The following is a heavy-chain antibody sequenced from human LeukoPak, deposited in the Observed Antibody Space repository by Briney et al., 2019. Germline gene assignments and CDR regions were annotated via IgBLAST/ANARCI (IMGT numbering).Heavy chain of an antibody. CDR1: GFTFSSYA. D-gene: IGHD5/OR15-5a*01. J-gene: IGHJ3*02. V-gene: IGHV3-23*01. Sequence: GGTLRLSCAASGFTFSSYAMSWVRQAPGKGLEWVSGISGSDRSTYYADSVKGRFIISRDNSKNTLYLQMNSLRAEDTAVYYCAKDTSVGAFDIWGQGTMVTVSS. CDR3: AKDTSVGAFDI. CDR2: ISGSDRST.